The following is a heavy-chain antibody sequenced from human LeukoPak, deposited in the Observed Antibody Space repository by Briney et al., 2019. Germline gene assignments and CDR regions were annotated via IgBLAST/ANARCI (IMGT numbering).Heavy chain of an antibody. D-gene: IGHD6-19*01. V-gene: IGHV1-69*13. J-gene: IGHJ4*02. Sequence: ASVKVSCKASGGTFSSYAISWVRQAPGQGLEWMGGIIPIFGTANYAQKFQGRVTITADESTSTAYMELSSLRSEDTAVYYCARQGTYSSAIGMGYWGQGTLVTVSS. CDR3: ARQGTYSSAIGMGY. CDR2: IIPIFGTA. CDR1: GGTFSSYA.